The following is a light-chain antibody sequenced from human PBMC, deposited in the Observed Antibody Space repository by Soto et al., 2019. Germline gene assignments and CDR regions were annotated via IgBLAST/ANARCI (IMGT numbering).Light chain of an antibody. CDR1: QGISNH. CDR3: LQHNNFPLT. V-gene: IGKV1-17*03. CDR2: DAS. J-gene: IGKJ5*01. Sequence: IQMTQSPSAMSASVGDRVTITCRASQGISNHLVWFQLKPGKVPKRLIYDASSLQTGVPSRFSGSGSGTDFTLTISSLQPEDFAADYCLQHNNFPLTCGQGTRLEAK.